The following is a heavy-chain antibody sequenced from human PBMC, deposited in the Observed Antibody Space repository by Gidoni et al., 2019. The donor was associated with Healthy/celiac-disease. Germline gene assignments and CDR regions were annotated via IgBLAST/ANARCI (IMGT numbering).Heavy chain of an antibody. J-gene: IGHJ4*02. Sequence: EVQLLESGGGLVQPGGSLRLSCAASGFTFSSYAMSWVRQAPGKWLEWGSAMRGSGGSTYYADSVKGRFTISRDNSKNTLYLQMNSLRAEDTAVYYCAKGSGGSRYWGQGTLVTVSS. CDR1: GFTFSSYA. CDR3: AKGSGGSRY. V-gene: IGHV3-23*01. CDR2: MRGSGGST. D-gene: IGHD6-19*01.